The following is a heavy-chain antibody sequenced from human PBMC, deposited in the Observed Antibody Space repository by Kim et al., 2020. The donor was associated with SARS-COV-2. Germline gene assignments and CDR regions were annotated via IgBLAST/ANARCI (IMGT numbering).Heavy chain of an antibody. J-gene: IGHJ4*02. V-gene: IGHV3-48*01. Sequence: GGSLRLSCAASGFIFSSYGMNWVRQAPGKGLEWVSYIGSSSSSIYYADSVKGRFTISRDNAKNSLYLQMNRQRVEDTAVDYCASWTDADYWGRGTLVTGS. CDR1: GFIFSSYG. CDR3: ASWTDADY. D-gene: IGHD3-3*01. CDR2: IGSSSSSI.